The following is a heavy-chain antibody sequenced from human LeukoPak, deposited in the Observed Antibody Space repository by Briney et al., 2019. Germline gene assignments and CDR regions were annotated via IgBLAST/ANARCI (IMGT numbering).Heavy chain of an antibody. J-gene: IGHJ4*02. V-gene: IGHV5-51*01. CDR1: GYSFTSYW. CDR3: ARRFGPPGSYCFDY. Sequence: GESLKISCKGSGYSFTSYWIGWVRQLPGKGLEWLVIIYPGDSGTRYSPSFQGQVNISADKSISNAYLQWSSLKASDTAMYYCARRFGPPGSYCFDYWGQGTLVTVSS. CDR2: IYPGDSGT. D-gene: IGHD3-10*01.